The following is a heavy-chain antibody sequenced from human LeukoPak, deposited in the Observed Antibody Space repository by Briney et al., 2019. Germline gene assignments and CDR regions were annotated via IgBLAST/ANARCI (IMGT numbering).Heavy chain of an antibody. V-gene: IGHV5-51*01. CDR3: ARRARGSLDTGMLDY. J-gene: IGHJ4*02. CDR2: IYPGDSDT. CDR1: GYSFTSYW. Sequence: GESLKISCKGSGYSFTSYWIGWVRQMPGKGLEWMGMIYPGDSDTRYSPSFQGQVTISADKSISTAYLQWNSLKASDTAMYYCARRARGSLDTGMLDYWGQGTLVTVSS. D-gene: IGHD5-18*01.